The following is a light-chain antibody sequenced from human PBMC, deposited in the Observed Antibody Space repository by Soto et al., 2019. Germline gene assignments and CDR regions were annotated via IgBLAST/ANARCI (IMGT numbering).Light chain of an antibody. V-gene: IGKV3-20*01. Sequence: IVLTQSPGTLSLSPGDRATLSCGASQRVSARYLAWYHQKPGQAPRLLIFGYSDRATGIPERFSGSGSGTDFTLTIDRLEPGDFAMYYCQQYSDSPPTFGQGTKFDI. CDR1: QRVSARY. J-gene: IGKJ1*01. CDR2: GYS. CDR3: QQYSDSPPT.